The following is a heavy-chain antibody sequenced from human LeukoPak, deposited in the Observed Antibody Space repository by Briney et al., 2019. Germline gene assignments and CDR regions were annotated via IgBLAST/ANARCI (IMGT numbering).Heavy chain of an antibody. CDR2: IYPDDSDT. CDR3: ARVHDFWSGYPNAFDI. Sequence: GESLKISCKGSGYRFNNYWLGWVRQMPGKGLEWMGIIYPDDSDTRYSPSFQGQVTISADKSISTAYLQWSSLKASDTAMYYCARVHDFWSGYPNAFDIWGQGTMVTVSS. V-gene: IGHV5-51*01. D-gene: IGHD3-3*01. J-gene: IGHJ3*02. CDR1: GYRFNNYW.